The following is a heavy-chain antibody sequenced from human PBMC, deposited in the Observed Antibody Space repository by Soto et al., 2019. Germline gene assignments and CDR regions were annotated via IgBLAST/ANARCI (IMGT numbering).Heavy chain of an antibody. CDR2: IYYSGST. CDR1: GGSISSGGYY. V-gene: IGHV4-31*03. J-gene: IGHJ1*01. CDR3: ADVTTDEYFQH. Sequence: PSETLSLTCTVSGGSISSGGYYWSWIRQHPGKGLEWIGYIYYSGSTYYNPSLKSRVTISVDTSKNQFSLKLSSVTAADPAVYYCADVTTDEYFQHWGQGTLVTVSS. D-gene: IGHD4-17*01.